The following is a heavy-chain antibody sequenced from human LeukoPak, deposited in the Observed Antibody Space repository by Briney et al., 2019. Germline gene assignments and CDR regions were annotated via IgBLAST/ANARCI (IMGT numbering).Heavy chain of an antibody. Sequence: GGSLRLSCAASGFTFSKYAMHWVGQAPGKGLDWVAVVSFHGTDKFYADSVKGRFTISRDNSKNTLYLQMNSLIPEDTAVYYCARAVPSRQAIDYWGQGTLVTVSS. J-gene: IGHJ4*02. CDR3: ARAVPSRQAIDY. CDR2: VSFHGTDK. V-gene: IGHV3-30*04. CDR1: GFTFSKYA.